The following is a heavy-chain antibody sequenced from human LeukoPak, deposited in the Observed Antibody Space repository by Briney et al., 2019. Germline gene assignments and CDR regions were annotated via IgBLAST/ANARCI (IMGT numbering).Heavy chain of an antibody. CDR2: ISPKSGDS. CDR1: GYTFIAYQ. D-gene: IGHD3-22*01. V-gene: IGHV1-2*02. CDR3: ARDDRSYSTDF. Sequence: GASVKVSCNASGYTFIAYQMHWVRQAPGQGLEWMGWISPKSGDSSYAQKFQGRVTMTRDTSISIAYMELSSLRSDDTAVYYCARDDRSYSTDFWGQGTLVTVSS. J-gene: IGHJ4*02.